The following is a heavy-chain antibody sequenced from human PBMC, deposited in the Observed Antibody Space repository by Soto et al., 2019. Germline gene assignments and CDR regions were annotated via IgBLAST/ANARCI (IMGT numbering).Heavy chain of an antibody. CDR1: GFTFSSYW. V-gene: IGHV3-7*01. J-gene: IGHJ6*03. D-gene: IGHD4-17*01. Sequence: GGYLRLSCAASGFTFSSYWMSWVRLAPGKGQKWVANIKQDGSEKYYVDSVKGRFTISRDNAKNSLYLQMNSLRAEDTAVYYCARSTTVTTGYYYYYMDVWGKGTTVTVSS. CDR2: IKQDGSEK. CDR3: ARSTTVTTGYYYYYMDV.